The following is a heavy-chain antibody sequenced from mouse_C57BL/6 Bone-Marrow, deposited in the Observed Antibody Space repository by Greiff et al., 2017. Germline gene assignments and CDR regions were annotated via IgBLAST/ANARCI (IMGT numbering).Heavy chain of an antibody. D-gene: IGHD1-1*01. V-gene: IGHV1-81*01. CDR3: AGITTLVPD. CDR2: IYPRSGNT. J-gene: IGHJ2*01. CDR1: GYTFTSYG. Sequence: VKLQESGAELVRPGASVKLSCAASGYTFTSYGISWVQQRTGQGLEWIGEIYPRSGNTYYNEKLKGRATLAADKASSTAYMELRSLTSEDSAVYFCAGITTLVPDWGQGTTLTVSS.